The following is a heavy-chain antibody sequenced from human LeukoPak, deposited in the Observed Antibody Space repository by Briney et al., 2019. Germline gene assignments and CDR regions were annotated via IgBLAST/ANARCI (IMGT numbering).Heavy chain of an antibody. D-gene: IGHD3-22*01. CDR2: INHSGST. J-gene: IGHJ5*02. CDR3: ARGLMGYYYDSSGSTRWFNP. V-gene: IGHV4-34*01. Sequence: GSLRLSCAASGFTFSSYSMNWIRQPPGKGLEWIGEINHSGSTNYNPSLKSRVTISVDRSKNQFSLKLSSVTAADTAVYYCARGLMGYYYDSSGSTRWFNPWGQGTLVTVSS. CDR1: GFTFSSYS.